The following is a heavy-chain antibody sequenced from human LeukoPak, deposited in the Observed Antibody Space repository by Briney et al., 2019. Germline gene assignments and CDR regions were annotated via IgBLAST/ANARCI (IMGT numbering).Heavy chain of an antibody. CDR2: IYYSGST. J-gene: IGHJ6*02. Sequence: SETLSLTCAASGGSISSCSYYWGRIRQPPGKELEWIGSIYYSGSTYYNPSLKSRVTISVDTSKNQFSLKLSSVTAADTAVYYCASFGYGDYYYYGMDVWGQGTTVTVSS. CDR1: GGSISSCSYY. V-gene: IGHV4-39*07. CDR3: ASFGYGDYYYYGMDV. D-gene: IGHD4-17*01.